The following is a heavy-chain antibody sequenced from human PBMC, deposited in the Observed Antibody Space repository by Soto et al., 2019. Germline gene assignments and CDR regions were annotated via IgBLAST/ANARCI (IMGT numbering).Heavy chain of an antibody. D-gene: IGHD1-26*01. CDR2: INHSGST. V-gene: IGHV4-34*01. CDR3: ASPTESGMDV. Sequence: SETLSLTCALYVGSVSGYYWSWIRQPPGKGLEWIGEINHSGSTNYNPSLKSRVTISVDTSKNQFSLKVSSVTAADTAVYFCASPTESGMDVWGQGTTVTVSS. J-gene: IGHJ6*02. CDR1: VGSVSGYY.